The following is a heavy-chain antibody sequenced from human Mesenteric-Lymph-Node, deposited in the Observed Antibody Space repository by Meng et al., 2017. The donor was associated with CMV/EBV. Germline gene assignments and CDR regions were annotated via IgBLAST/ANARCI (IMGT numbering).Heavy chain of an antibody. CDR2: ILYDGRNK. CDR1: GFTFTKFG. V-gene: IGHV3-30*02. J-gene: IGHJ6*02. D-gene: IGHD2-15*01. CDR3: AKDFHSEVTYSPHFAMDV. Sequence: GESLKISCAASGFTFTKFGMHWARQAPGKGLEWVAYILYDGRNKYYADSVKDRFTVSRDNSKNTVYLQVNSLRVEDTAVYFCAKDFHSEVTYSPHFAMDVWGQGTTVTVSS.